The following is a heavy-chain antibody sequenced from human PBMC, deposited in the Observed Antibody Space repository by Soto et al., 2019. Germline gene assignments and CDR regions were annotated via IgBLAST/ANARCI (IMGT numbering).Heavy chain of an antibody. J-gene: IGHJ4*02. CDR3: ARERSNGYYYSYYFDY. CDR1: GGSFSGYY. V-gene: IGHV4-34*01. Sequence: QVQLQQWGAGLLKPSETLSLTCAVYGGSFSGYYWSWIRQPPGKGLEWIGEINHSGSTNYNPSLKSRVTISVDTSKNQFSLKLSSVTAADTAVYYCARERSNGYYYSYYFDYWGQGTLVTVSS. D-gene: IGHD3-22*01. CDR2: INHSGST.